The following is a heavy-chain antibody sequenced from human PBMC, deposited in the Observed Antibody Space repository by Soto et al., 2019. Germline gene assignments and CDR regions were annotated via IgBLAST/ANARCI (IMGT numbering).Heavy chain of an antibody. CDR1: GFTFSGYW. CDR3: ASTRGY. Sequence: EVQLVESGGGLVQPGGSLRLSCAASGFTFSGYWMKWVRQAPGKGLEWVATIKEDGSEKYYVDSVKGRFPISRDSAKNSVHLQMNSLRVEDTAVYYCASTRGYWGQGTLVTVSS. J-gene: IGHJ4*02. CDR2: IKEDGSEK. D-gene: IGHD3-3*01. V-gene: IGHV3-7*05.